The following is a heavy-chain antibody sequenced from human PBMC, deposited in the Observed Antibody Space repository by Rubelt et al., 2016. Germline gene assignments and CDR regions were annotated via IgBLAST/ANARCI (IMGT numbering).Heavy chain of an antibody. CDR2: IHYSGST. CDR1: GGSFSGYY. Sequence: QVQLQQWGAGLLKPSETLSLTCAVYGGSFSGYYWSWIRQPPGKGLEWIGDIHYSGSTNYSPSLKSRVTISGDTSKNRFSLKLTSVTAADTAVYYCVRANYFDYWGQGTLVTVSS. V-gene: IGHV4-34*01. J-gene: IGHJ4*02. CDR3: VRANYFDY.